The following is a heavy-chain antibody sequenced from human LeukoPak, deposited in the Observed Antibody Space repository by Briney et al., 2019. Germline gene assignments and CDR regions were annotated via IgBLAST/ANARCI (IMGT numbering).Heavy chain of an antibody. CDR1: GYTFTGYY. J-gene: IGHJ4*02. CDR3: ARERYSYGQFDY. CDR2: INPNSGGT. D-gene: IGHD5-18*01. Sequence: ASVKVSCKASGYTFTGYYMHWVRQAPGQGLEWMGWINPNSGGTNYAQKFQGRVTMTRDTSISTAYMELSRLRSDDTAVYYCARERYSYGQFDYWGQGTLVTVSS. V-gene: IGHV1-2*02.